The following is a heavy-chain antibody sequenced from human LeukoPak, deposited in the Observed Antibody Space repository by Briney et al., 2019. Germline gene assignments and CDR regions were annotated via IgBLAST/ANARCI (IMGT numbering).Heavy chain of an antibody. J-gene: IGHJ6*02. V-gene: IGHV4-31*03. D-gene: IGHD4-17*01. CDR3: ASYGDYGSIYYYYGMDV. CDR1: GGSISGGGDY. Sequence: PSETLSLTCTVSGGSISGGGDYWSWIRQHPGKGLEWIGYIYYSGSTYYNPSLKSRVTISVDTSKNQFSLKLSSVTAADTAVYYCASYGDYGSIYYYYGMDVWGQGTTVTVSS. CDR2: IYYSGST.